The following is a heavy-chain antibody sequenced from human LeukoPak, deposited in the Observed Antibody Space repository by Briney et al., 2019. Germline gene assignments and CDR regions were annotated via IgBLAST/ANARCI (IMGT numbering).Heavy chain of an antibody. CDR2: INPNSGGT. Sequence: GASVKVSCKASGYTFTGYYMHWVRQAPGQGLEWMGWINPNSGGTNYAQKFQGRVAMTWDTSISTAYMELSRLRSEDTAVYYCASARSVFEYMDVWGKGTTVTVSS. CDR3: ASARSVFEYMDV. D-gene: IGHD3-10*01. J-gene: IGHJ6*03. CDR1: GYTFTGYY. V-gene: IGHV1-2*02.